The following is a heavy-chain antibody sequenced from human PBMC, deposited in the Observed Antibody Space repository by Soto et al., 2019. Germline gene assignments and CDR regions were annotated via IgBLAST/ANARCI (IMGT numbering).Heavy chain of an antibody. V-gene: IGHV3-11*01. CDR3: ARLGGWLQLDAFEI. CDR1: GFTSSDYY. Sequence: GGSLRLSCAASGFTSSDYYMRWIRQAPGKGLEWVSYISSSGSTIYYADSVKGRFTISRDNAKNSLYLQMNSLRAEDTAVYYCARLGGWLQLDAFEIWGQGTMVTVSS. D-gene: IGHD5-12*01. J-gene: IGHJ3*02. CDR2: ISSSGSTI.